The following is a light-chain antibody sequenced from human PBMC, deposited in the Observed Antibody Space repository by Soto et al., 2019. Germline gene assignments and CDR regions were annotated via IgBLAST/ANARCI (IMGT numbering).Light chain of an antibody. Sequence: QAVVTKEPSLTLSPGGTVTLTCASSTGPVTSDYYPNWFQQKPGQAPRALIYSPTKKHYWTHARFSGSLRGGKAALTLSGVEPEDEAAYFCLRDHGAAVVVGGGTKLTVL. V-gene: IGLV7-43*01. J-gene: IGLJ2*01. CDR1: TGPVTSDYY. CDR3: LRDHGAAVV. CDR2: SPT.